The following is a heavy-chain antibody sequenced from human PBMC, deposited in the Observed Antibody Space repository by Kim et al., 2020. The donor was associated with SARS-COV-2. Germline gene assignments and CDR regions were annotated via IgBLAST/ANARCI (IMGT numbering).Heavy chain of an antibody. CDR2: ISWNSGSI. Sequence: GGSLRLSCAASGFTFGDYVMHWVRQAPGKGLEWVSGISWNSGSIGYADSVKGRFTISRDNAKNSLYLQMNSLRAEDTALYYCAKGKMYSSGWYPFFDYWGQGTLVTVSS. D-gene: IGHD6-19*01. CDR3: AKGKMYSSGWYPFFDY. V-gene: IGHV3-9*01. CDR1: GFTFGDYV. J-gene: IGHJ4*02.